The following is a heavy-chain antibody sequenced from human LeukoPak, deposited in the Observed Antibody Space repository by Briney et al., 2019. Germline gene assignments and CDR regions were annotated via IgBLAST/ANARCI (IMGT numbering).Heavy chain of an antibody. CDR2: FDPEDGET. D-gene: IGHD2-8*01. Sequence: ASVKVSCKVSGYTLTELSMHWVRQAPGKGLEWMRGFDPEDGETIYAQKFQGRVTMTEDTSTDTAYMELSSLRSEDTAVYYCATGLLMVYDLDYWGQGTLVTVSS. CDR3: ATGLLMVYDLDY. V-gene: IGHV1-24*01. J-gene: IGHJ4*02. CDR1: GYTLTELS.